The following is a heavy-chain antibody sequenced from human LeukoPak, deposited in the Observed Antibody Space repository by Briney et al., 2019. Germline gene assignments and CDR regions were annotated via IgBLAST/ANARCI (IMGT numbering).Heavy chain of an antibody. Sequence: GGSLRLSCAAFGFPFSRYAMSWVRQAPGKGLEWVSVISGSGDTTYYADSVKGRFTISRDEFKNTLYLQMNSLRAEDTAVYYCAKSDYYDSSGHPSSFDYWGQGSLVTVSS. D-gene: IGHD3-22*01. CDR3: AKSDYYDSSGHPSSFDY. J-gene: IGHJ4*02. V-gene: IGHV3-23*01. CDR1: GFPFSRYA. CDR2: ISGSGDTT.